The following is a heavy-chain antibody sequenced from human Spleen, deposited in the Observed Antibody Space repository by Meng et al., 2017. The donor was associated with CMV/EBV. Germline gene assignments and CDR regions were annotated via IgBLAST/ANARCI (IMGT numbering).Heavy chain of an antibody. V-gene: IGHV1-18*04. CDR1: GYTFTGYY. D-gene: IGHD3-10*01. J-gene: IGHJ4*02. CDR3: ARNPPSTGDFDY. Sequence: ASVKVSCKASGYTFTGYYMHWVRQAPGQGLEWMEWISGCSGYTRYAQKVQGRVTMTTDTSTTTTNMEPRSLRSEDTAVYYCARNPPSTGDFDYWGQGTVVTV. CDR2: ISGCSGYT.